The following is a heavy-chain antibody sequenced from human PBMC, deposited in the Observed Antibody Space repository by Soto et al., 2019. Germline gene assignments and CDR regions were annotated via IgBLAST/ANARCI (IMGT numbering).Heavy chain of an antibody. CDR3: ATYGSGVFGGFVY. J-gene: IGHJ4*02. V-gene: IGHV4-31*03. Sequence: QVQLQESGPGLVKPSQTLSLTCTVSGGSISSGGYYWSWIRQHPGKGLGWIGYIYYSGSTYYNPSLKSRVTLSVETSKNQFSRKLSAVTAADTAVYYCATYGSGVFGGFVYWGQGTLVTVSS. CDR2: IYYSGST. CDR1: GGSISSGGYY. D-gene: IGHD3-10*01.